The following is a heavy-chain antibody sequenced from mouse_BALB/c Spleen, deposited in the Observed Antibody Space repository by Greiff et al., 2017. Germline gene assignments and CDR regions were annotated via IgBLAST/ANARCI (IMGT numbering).Heavy chain of an antibody. CDR1: GFSLTSYG. V-gene: IGHV2-9*02. Sequence: VQLQQSGPGLVAPSQTLSITCTVSGFSLTSYGVHWVRQPPGKGLEWLGVIWAGGSTNYNSALMSRLSISKDNSKNQVFLKMNSLQTDDTAMYYCAREREGYYAWFAYWGQGTLVTVSA. CDR3: AREREGYYAWFAY. J-gene: IGHJ3*01. CDR2: IWAGGST. D-gene: IGHD1-1*02.